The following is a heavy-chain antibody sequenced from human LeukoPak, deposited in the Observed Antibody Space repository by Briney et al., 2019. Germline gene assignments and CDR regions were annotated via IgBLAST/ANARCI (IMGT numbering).Heavy chain of an antibody. CDR1: GFTFSDYW. CDR2: IKQDGSEK. CDR3: ARGLWSGTY. Sequence: GGSLRLSCVASGFTFSDYWMTWVRQAPGKGLEWVANIKQDGSEKFCMDSVKGRFTISRDNAENSLYLHMNSLRAEDTAVYYCARGLWSGTYWGQGSLVTVSS. J-gene: IGHJ4*02. D-gene: IGHD3-10*01. V-gene: IGHV3-7*01.